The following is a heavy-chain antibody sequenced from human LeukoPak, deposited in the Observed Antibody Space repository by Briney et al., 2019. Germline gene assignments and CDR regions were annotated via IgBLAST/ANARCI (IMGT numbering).Heavy chain of an antibody. J-gene: IGHJ4*02. CDR3: ARGYWQLGY. D-gene: IGHD1-26*01. Sequence: GGSLRLSCAVSGLTFSSYWMSWVRQAPGKGLEWVANIKQDGSEKYYVDSVKGRFTISRDNAKNSLYLQMNSLRAEDTAVYYCARGYWQLGYWGQGTLVTVSS. CDR1: GLTFSSYW. V-gene: IGHV3-7*01. CDR2: IKQDGSEK.